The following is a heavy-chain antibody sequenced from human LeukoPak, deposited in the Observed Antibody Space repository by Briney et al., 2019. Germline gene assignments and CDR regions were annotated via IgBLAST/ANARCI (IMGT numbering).Heavy chain of an antibody. V-gene: IGHV1-24*01. D-gene: IGHD3-10*01. J-gene: IGHJ6*02. Sequence: ASVKVSCKVSGYTLTELSMHWVRQAPGEGLEWMGGFDPEDGETIYAQKFQGRVTMTEDTSTDTAYMELSSLRSEDTAVYYCATGLLWFGELLSLYGMDVWGQGTTVTVSS. CDR3: ATGLLWFGELLSLYGMDV. CDR2: FDPEDGET. CDR1: GYTLTELS.